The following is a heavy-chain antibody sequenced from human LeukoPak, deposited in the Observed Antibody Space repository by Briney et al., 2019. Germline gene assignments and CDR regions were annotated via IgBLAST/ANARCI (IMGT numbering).Heavy chain of an antibody. CDR1: GGSVTSYY. D-gene: IGHD6-13*01. CDR2: IYYSGNT. V-gene: IGHV4-59*02. CDR3: ARGQQLVAY. Sequence: PSETLSLTCTVSGGSVTSYYWSWIRQPPGKGLEWIGYIYYSGNTNYNPSLKSRVTISVDTSKNQFSLKLYSVTAADTAVYYCARGQQLVAYWGQGTLVTVSS. J-gene: IGHJ4*02.